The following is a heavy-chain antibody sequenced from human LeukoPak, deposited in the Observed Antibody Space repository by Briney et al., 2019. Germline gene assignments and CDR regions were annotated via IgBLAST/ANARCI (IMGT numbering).Heavy chain of an antibody. D-gene: IGHD3-10*01. CDR1: GGTFSSYA. J-gene: IGHJ6*03. Sequence: ASVKVSCKASGGTFSSYAISWVRQAPGQGLEWMGWISAYNGNTNYAQKLQGRVTMTTDTSTSTAYMELRSLRSEDTAVYYCARAEVRGVNLYYMDVWGKGTTVTISS. CDR3: ARAEVRGVNLYYMDV. V-gene: IGHV1-18*01. CDR2: ISAYNGNT.